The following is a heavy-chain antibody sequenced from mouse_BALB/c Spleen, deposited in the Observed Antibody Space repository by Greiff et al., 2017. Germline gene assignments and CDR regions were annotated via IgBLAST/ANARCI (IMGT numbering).Heavy chain of an antibody. CDR1: GYTFTDYY. CDR2: IYPGSGNT. Sequence: QVQLQQSGAELARPGASVKLSCKASGYTFTDYYINWVKQRTGQGLEWIGEIYPGSGNTYYNEKFKGKATLTADKSSSTAYMQLSSLTSEDSAVYFCARNYGSSYVEVYYFDYWGQGTTLTVSS. J-gene: IGHJ2*01. V-gene: IGHV1-77*01. CDR3: ARNYGSSYVEVYYFDY. D-gene: IGHD1-1*01.